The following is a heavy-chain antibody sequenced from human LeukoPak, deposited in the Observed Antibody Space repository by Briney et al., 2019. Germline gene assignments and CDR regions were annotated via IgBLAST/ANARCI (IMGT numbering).Heavy chain of an antibody. V-gene: IGHV3-30*18. CDR3: AKDRSLLTHY. J-gene: IGHJ4*02. CDR1: GFTFSSCG. CDR2: ISYDGSNK. Sequence: GRSLRLSCAASGFTFSSCGMHWVRQAPGKGLEWVAVISYDGSNKYYADSVKGRFTISRDNSKNTLYLQMNSLRAEDTAVYYCAKDRSLLTHYWGQGTLVTVSS. D-gene: IGHD2-8*01.